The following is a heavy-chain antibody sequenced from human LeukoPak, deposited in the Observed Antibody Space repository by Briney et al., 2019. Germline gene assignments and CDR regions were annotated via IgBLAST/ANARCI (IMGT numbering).Heavy chain of an antibody. J-gene: IGHJ4*02. CDR3: ARQYSSVWQSFDW. V-gene: IGHV4-39*01. Sequence: SETLSLTCTVSGGSISSGSYSWGWIRQPPGKGLEWIGTIYYSGTTYYNPSLRSRLTISVDTSKNQLSLKLSSVTAADTAVYYCARQYSSVWQSFDWWGQGSLVTVSS. CDR2: IYYSGTT. D-gene: IGHD6-19*01. CDR1: GGSISSGSYS.